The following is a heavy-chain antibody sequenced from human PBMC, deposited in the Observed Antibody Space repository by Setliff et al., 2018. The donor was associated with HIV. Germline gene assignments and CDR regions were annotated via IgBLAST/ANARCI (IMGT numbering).Heavy chain of an antibody. J-gene: IGHJ5*02. CDR2: ISAYNGNT. V-gene: IGHV1-18*01. Sequence: GASVKVSCKASGSTFTSYGISWVRQAPGQGLEWMGWISAYNGNTNYAQKLQGRVTMTTDTSTSTAYMELRSLRSDDTAVYYCARLMLEVTVTTVWFDPWGQGTLVTVSS. D-gene: IGHD4-17*01. CDR1: GSTFTSYG. CDR3: ARLMLEVTVTTVWFDP.